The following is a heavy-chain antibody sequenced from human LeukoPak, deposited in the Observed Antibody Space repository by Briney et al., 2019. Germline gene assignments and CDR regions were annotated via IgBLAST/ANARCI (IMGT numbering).Heavy chain of an antibody. D-gene: IGHD5-18*01. Sequence: ASVKVSCKVSGYTLTELSMHWVRQAPGKGPEWMGGFDPEDGETIYAQKFQGRVTMTEDTSTDTAYMEQSSLRSEDTAVYYCATVTPDTAAMGDYWGQGTLVTVSS. CDR3: ATVTPDTAAMGDY. CDR2: FDPEDGET. CDR1: GYTLTELS. V-gene: IGHV1-24*01. J-gene: IGHJ4*02.